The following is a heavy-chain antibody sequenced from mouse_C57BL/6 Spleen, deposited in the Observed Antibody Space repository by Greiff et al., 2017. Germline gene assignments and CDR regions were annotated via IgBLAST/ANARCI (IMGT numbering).Heavy chain of an antibody. J-gene: IGHJ1*03. CDR1: GYTFTSYW. D-gene: IGHD1-1*01. V-gene: IGHV1-7*01. Sequence: QVQLQQSGAELAKPGASVKLSCKASGYTFTSYWMHWVKQRPGQGLEWIGYITPSSGYTQYNQKFKDKATLTADKSSSTAYMQRSSLTYEDSAVYYCASLFITTVVATEYFDVWGTGTTVTVSS. CDR3: ASLFITTVVATEYFDV. CDR2: ITPSSGYT.